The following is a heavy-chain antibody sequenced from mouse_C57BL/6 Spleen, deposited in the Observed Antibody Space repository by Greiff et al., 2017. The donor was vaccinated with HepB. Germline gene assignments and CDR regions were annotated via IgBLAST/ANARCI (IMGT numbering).Heavy chain of an antibody. CDR3: TRYYYGSGLWGFGY. J-gene: IGHJ2*01. CDR2: IDPETGGT. V-gene: IGHV1-15*01. CDR1: GYTFTDYE. Sequence: QVQLKESGAELVRPGASVTLSCKASGYTFTDYEMHWVKQTPVHGLEWIGAIDPETGGTAYNQKFKGKAILTADKSSSTAYMELRSLTSEDSAVYYCTRYYYGSGLWGFGYWGQGTTLTVSS. D-gene: IGHD1-1*01.